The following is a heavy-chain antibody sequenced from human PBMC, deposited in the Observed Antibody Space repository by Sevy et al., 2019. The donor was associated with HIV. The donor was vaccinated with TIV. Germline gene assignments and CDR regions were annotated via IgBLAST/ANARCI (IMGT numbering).Heavy chain of an antibody. V-gene: IGHV3-21*01. J-gene: IGHJ3*02. Sequence: GGSLRLSCAASGFTFNTYTMNWVRQAPGKGLGWVSSISSSSNYIYYADSMKGRFTISRDNAINSLYLQMNSLRAEDTAVYYCARPYGSGSWEAFDIWGQGTMVTVSS. CDR1: GFTFNTYT. D-gene: IGHD3-10*01. CDR2: ISSSSNYI. CDR3: ARPYGSGSWEAFDI.